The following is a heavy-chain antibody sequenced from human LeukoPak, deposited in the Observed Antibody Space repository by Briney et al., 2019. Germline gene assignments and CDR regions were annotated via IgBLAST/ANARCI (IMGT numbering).Heavy chain of an antibody. CDR2: INVNSRTT. D-gene: IGHD2-15*01. CDR1: GISSNN. V-gene: IGHV3-48*04. J-gene: IGHJ3*01. CDR3: ATDDFYGSLPV. Sequence: GGSLRLSCGGSGISSNNMSWFRQSPGKGLDWLSYINVNSRTTYYADFVKGRFTISRDNAKSSLYLQMNSLQVEDTAIYYCATDDFYGSLPVWGQGTLVTASS.